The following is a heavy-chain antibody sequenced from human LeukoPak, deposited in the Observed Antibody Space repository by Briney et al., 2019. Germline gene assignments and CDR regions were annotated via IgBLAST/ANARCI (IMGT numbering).Heavy chain of an antibody. V-gene: IGHV3-23*01. CDR2: ISGSGGST. D-gene: IGHD3-22*01. J-gene: IGHJ1*01. CDR3: AKDGYDSSGYYSPEYFQH. CDR1: GFTFSSYA. Sequence: QPGGSLRLSCAASGFTFSSYAMSWVRQAPGKGLEWVSAISGSGGSTYYADSVKGRFTISRDNSKNTLYLQMNSLRAEDTAVYYCAKDGYDSSGYYSPEYFQHWGQGTLVTVSS.